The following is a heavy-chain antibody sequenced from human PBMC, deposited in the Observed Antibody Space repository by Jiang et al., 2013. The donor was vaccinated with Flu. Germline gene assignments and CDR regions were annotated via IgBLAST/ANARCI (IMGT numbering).Heavy chain of an antibody. CDR2: ISSSSSYT. CDR3: ASTAYYDILTGSVGDAFDI. CDR1: GFTFSDYY. V-gene: IGHV3-11*03. Sequence: LRLSCAASGFTFSDYYMSWIRQAPGKGLEWVSYISSSSSYTNYADSVKGRFTISRDNAKNSLYLQMNSLRAEDTAVYYCASTAYYDILTGSVGDAFDIWGQGTMVTVSS. J-gene: IGHJ3*02. D-gene: IGHD3-9*01.